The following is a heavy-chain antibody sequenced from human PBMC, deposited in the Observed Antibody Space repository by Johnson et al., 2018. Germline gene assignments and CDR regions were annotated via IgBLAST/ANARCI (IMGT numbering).Heavy chain of an antibody. CDR3: ARGLYGDYGDVEYFQH. V-gene: IGHV3-7*01. Sequence: VQLVQSGGGLVEPGGSLRLSCAVSGFTLSSYWMSWVRQAPGKGLEWVANIHQDGSEKYYVDSVKGRFTISRDNAKNSLYLHMNSLRAEDTAVYYCARGLYGDYGDVEYFQHWGQGTLVTVSS. CDR1: GFTLSSYW. D-gene: IGHD4-17*01. J-gene: IGHJ1*01. CDR2: IHQDGSEK.